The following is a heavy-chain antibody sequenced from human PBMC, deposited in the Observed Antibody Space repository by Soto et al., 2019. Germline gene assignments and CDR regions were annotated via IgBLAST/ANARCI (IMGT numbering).Heavy chain of an antibody. Sequence: QLQLQESGPGLVKPSETLSLTCTVSGGSISSSSYYWGWIRQPPGKGLEWIGSIYYSGSTYYNPSLKSRVTISVDTSKNQFSLKLSSVTAADTAVYYCATPAGSGYHLWYFDLWGRGTLVTVSS. J-gene: IGHJ2*01. CDR3: ATPAGSGYHLWYFDL. CDR2: IYYSGST. D-gene: IGHD3-22*01. CDR1: GGSISSSSYY. V-gene: IGHV4-39*01.